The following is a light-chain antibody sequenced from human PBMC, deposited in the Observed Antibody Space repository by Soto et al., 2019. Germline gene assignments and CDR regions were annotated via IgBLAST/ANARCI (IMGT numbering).Light chain of an antibody. CDR3: SSYAGSDNVV. CDR2: EVT. CDR1: SNDVGYYDY. J-gene: IGLJ1*01. Sequence: QSALTQPPAASGFPGQSVTISCTGTSNDVGYYDYVSWYQQHPGEAPKLVIYEVTKRHSGVPDRVSASRSDNTAFLTVSGLRAEDEADYYCSSYAGSDNVVFGSGTELTVL. V-gene: IGLV2-8*01.